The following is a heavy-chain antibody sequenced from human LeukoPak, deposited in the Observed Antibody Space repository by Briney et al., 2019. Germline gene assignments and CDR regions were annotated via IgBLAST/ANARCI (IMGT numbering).Heavy chain of an antibody. V-gene: IGHV1-69*05. CDR2: IIPIFGTA. CDR1: GGTVSSYA. CDR3: ASRFAGYSSGWYHY. J-gene: IGHJ4*02. Sequence: SVKVSCKASGGTVSSYAISWVRQAPGQGLEWRGGIIPIFGTANYAQKFQGRVTITTDESTSTAYMGLSSLRSEDTAVYSCASRFAGYSSGWYHYWGQGTLVTVSS. D-gene: IGHD6-19*01.